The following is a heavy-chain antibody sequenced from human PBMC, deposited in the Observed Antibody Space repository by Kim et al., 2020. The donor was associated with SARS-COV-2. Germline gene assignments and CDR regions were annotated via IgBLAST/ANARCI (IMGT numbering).Heavy chain of an antibody. Sequence: ASVKVSCKVSGYTLTELSMHWVRQAPGKGLEWMGGFDPEDGETIYAQKFQGRVTMTEDTSTDTAYMELSSLRSEDTAVYYCATPGGTVTTDYYYGMDVWGQGTTVTVSS. J-gene: IGHJ6*02. CDR1: GYTLTELS. V-gene: IGHV1-24*01. CDR2: FDPEDGET. D-gene: IGHD4-17*01. CDR3: ATPGGTVTTDYYYGMDV.